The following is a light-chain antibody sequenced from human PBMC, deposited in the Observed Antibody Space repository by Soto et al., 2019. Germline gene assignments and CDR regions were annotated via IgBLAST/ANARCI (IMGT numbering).Light chain of an antibody. V-gene: IGKV3-20*01. Sequence: EIVLTQSQGTLSLSPGERATLSCMASESVASNYLAWYQHKPGQAPRLLFFGASNRATAIPDRFSGSGSGTDFTLTISRLEPEDFATYYCQQAASFPITFGQGTLLEVK. CDR1: ESVASNY. CDR2: GAS. J-gene: IGKJ5*01. CDR3: QQAASFPIT.